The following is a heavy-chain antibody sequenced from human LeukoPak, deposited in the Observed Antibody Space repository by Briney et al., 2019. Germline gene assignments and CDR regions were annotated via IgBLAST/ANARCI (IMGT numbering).Heavy chain of an antibody. Sequence: GESLKISCKGSGYNFPNYWIGWLRQMPGKGLEWMGIIYPDDSDTRYSPSFQGQVTISADKSISTAYLQWSSLKASDTAMYYCARHSLADILGTPDYWGQGTLVTVSS. J-gene: IGHJ4*02. CDR1: GYNFPNYW. CDR3: ARHSLADILGTPDY. CDR2: IYPDDSDT. D-gene: IGHD3-9*01. V-gene: IGHV5-51*01.